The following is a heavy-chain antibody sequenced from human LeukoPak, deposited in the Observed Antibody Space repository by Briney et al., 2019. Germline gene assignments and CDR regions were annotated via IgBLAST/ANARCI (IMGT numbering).Heavy chain of an antibody. CDR3: AKSWHYYDSSGYYDY. V-gene: IGHV3-33*06. CDR2: IWYDGSNK. J-gene: IGHJ4*02. CDR1: GFTFSSYG. D-gene: IGHD3-22*01. Sequence: PGGSLRLSCAASGFTFSSYGMHWVRQAPGKGLEWVAVIWYDGSNKYYADSVKGRFTISRDNSKNTLYLQMNSLRAEDTAVYYCAKSWHYYDSSGYYDYWGQGTLVTVSS.